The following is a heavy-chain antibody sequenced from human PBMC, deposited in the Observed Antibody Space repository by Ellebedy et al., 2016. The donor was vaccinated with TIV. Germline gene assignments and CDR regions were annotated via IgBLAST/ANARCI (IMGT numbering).Heavy chain of an antibody. D-gene: IGHD4-17*01. Sequence: ASVKVSCKASGYTFTSYYMHWVRQAPGQGLEWMGIINPSGGSTSYAQKLQGRVTMTRDTSTSTVYMELSSLRSEDTAVYYCARGSIRDYGEILFWKIYYFDYWGQGTLVTVSS. CDR2: INPSGGST. V-gene: IGHV1-46*04. CDR3: ARGSIRDYGEILFWKIYYFDY. J-gene: IGHJ4*02. CDR1: GYTFTSYY.